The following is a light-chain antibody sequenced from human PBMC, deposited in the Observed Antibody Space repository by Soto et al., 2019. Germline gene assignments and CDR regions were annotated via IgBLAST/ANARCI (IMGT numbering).Light chain of an antibody. CDR3: AAWDDGLNVAV. Sequence: QSVLTQPPSASGAPGQRVTIPCSGSSSNIGSNIVNCYQQLPGTAPKLLIHSNSQRPPGVPDRFSGSKSGTSAAIAISGLQSEHEAEYDCAAWDDGLNVAVFGGGTKLTVL. CDR1: SSNIGSNI. V-gene: IGLV1-44*01. CDR2: SNS. J-gene: IGLJ3*02.